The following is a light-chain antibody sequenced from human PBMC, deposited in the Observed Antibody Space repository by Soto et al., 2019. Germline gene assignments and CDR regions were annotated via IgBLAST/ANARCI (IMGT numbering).Light chain of an antibody. Sequence: EVVLTQSPATLSLCPGEIATLSCGSSQSIRTSLAWYQQKPGQAPRLVIFDASNRANGVPARFGGSGSGTDFTLTINSLEPEDFAVYYCQQRNVWPPITFGQGTRLEIK. V-gene: IGKV3-11*01. CDR3: QQRNVWPPIT. J-gene: IGKJ5*01. CDR2: DAS. CDR1: QSIRTS.